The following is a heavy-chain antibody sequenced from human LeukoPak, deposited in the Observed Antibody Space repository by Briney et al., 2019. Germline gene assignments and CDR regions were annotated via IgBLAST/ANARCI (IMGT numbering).Heavy chain of an antibody. Sequence: GASLKISCKGSGYSFTTSWIGWVRQLPGKGLEWMGIIYPGDSDTRYIPSFQGQVTISADKSISTAYLQWSSLKASDTAMYYCATSPQCTGGTCYFSNNWGQGTLVTVSS. CDR2: IYPGDSDT. CDR3: ATSPQCTGGTCYFSNN. J-gene: IGHJ4*02. V-gene: IGHV5-51*01. CDR1: GYSFTTSW. D-gene: IGHD2-15*01.